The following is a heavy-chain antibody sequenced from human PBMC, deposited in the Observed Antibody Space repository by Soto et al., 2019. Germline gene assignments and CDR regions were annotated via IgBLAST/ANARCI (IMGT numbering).Heavy chain of an antibody. CDR2: ISGSGGST. D-gene: IGHD3-22*01. CDR1: GFTFSSYA. Sequence: GGSLRLSCAASGFTFSSYAMSWVRQAPGKGLEWVSAISGSGGSTYYADSVKGRFTISRDNSKNTLYLQMNSLRAEDTAVYYCAKDLEYYYDSSGYSPHWGQGTLVTVSS. CDR3: AKDLEYYYDSSGYSPH. J-gene: IGHJ4*02. V-gene: IGHV3-23*01.